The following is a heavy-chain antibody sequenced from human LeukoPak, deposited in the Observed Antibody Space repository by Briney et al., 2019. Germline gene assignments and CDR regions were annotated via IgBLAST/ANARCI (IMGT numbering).Heavy chain of an antibody. J-gene: IGHJ4*02. D-gene: IGHD6-13*01. CDR2: IDPSDSYT. V-gene: IGHV5-10-1*01. CDR3: ARGSTSSWLIIDY. CDR1: GYSFTSYW. Sequence: GESLKISCKGSGYSFTSYWISWVRQMPGKGLEWMGKIDPSDSYTTYSPSFQGNVTISADKSITTAYLQWSSLNASDTAMYYCARGSTSSWLIIDYWGQGTLVTVSS.